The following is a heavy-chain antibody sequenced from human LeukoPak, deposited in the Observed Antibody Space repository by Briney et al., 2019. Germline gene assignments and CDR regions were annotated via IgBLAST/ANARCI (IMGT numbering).Heavy chain of an antibody. J-gene: IGHJ6*03. CDR2: INPNSGGT. D-gene: IGHD5-18*01. CDR1: GYTFTGYH. V-gene: IGHV1-2*02. Sequence: ASVKVSCKASGYTFTGYHMHWVRQAPGQGLEWMGWINPNSGGTNYAQKFQGRVTMTRDTSISTAYMELSRLRSDDTAVYYCARAKNYGYPYYYYMDVWGKGTTVTVSS. CDR3: ARAKNYGYPYYYYMDV.